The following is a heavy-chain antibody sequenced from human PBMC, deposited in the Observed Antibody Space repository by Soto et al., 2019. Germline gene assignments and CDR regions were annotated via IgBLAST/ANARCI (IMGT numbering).Heavy chain of an antibody. CDR2: ISSNGGST. CDR3: VKVRPLDYDSSGYYDH. D-gene: IGHD3-22*01. J-gene: IGHJ4*02. CDR1: GFTFSSYA. V-gene: IGHV3-64D*06. Sequence: GGSLRLSCSASGFTFSSYAMHWVRQAPGKGLEYVSAISSNGGSTYYADSVKGRFTISRDNSKNTLYLQMSSLRAEDTAVYYCVKVRPLDYDSSGYYDHWGQGTLVTVSS.